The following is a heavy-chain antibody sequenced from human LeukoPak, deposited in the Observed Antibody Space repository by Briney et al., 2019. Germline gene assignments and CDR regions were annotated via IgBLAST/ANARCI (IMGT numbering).Heavy chain of an antibody. J-gene: IGHJ4*02. CDR2: IRGSGGST. V-gene: IGHV3-23*01. Sequence: GGSLRLSVLASGFPFSNYAMSWVRQAPGKGREWVSAIRGSGGSTYYADSVKGRFTISRDNSKNTLYLQMNSLRAEDTAVYYCAKGNMVRGTYYFDYGGQGTLVTVSS. CDR3: AKGNMVRGTYYFDY. CDR1: GFPFSNYA. D-gene: IGHD3-10*01.